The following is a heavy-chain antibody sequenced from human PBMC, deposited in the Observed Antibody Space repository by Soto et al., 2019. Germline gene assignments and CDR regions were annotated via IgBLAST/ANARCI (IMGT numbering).Heavy chain of an antibody. CDR1: GFTFSSYA. J-gene: IGHJ4*02. CDR3: ASRGSGSYYDY. D-gene: IGHD1-26*01. CDR2: ISGSGDST. V-gene: IGHV3-23*01. Sequence: EVQLLESGGGLVQPGGSLRLSCAASGFTFSSYAMRWVRQAPVKGLEWVSAISGSGDSTYYADSVKGRFTISRDNSKKTLYLQMNSLRAEDTAVYYCASRGSGSYYDYWGQGTLVTVSS.